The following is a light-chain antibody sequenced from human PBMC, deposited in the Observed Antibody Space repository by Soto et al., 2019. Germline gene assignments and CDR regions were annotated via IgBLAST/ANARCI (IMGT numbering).Light chain of an antibody. J-gene: IGKJ1*01. CDR1: QSINNW. Sequence: QMTQSPSTLSASVGDRVTITCRASQSINNWLAWYQQKPGKAPNLLIYDASSLDSGVPSRFSGSGSGTEFTLTITSLQPDDFATYYCQQYSSYWTFGQGTKV. CDR3: QQYSSYWT. CDR2: DAS. V-gene: IGKV1-5*01.